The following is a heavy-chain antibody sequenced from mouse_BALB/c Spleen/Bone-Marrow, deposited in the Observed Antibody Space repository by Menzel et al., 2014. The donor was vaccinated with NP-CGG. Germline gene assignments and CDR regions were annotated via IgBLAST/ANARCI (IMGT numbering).Heavy chain of an antibody. V-gene: IGHV14-3*02. CDR3: TRGEDY. CDR2: IDPANGNT. Sequence: EVQGVESGAELVKPGASVKLSCTASGFNIKDTYMHWVKQRPEQGLEWIGRIDPANGNTKYDPKFQGKATITADTSSNTAYLHLSSLTSEDTAVYYCTRGEDYWGQGTSVIVSS. CDR1: GFNIKDTY. J-gene: IGHJ4*01.